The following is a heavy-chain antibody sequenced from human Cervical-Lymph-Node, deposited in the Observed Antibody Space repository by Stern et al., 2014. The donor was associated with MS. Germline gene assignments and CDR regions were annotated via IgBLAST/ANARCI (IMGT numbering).Heavy chain of an antibody. CDR2: IWYDGSNK. V-gene: IGHV3-33*01. D-gene: IGHD6-13*01. J-gene: IGHJ6*02. Sequence: QVQLLESGAGVVQPGTSLRLSCEVSGFTFSRHAMHWVRQAPGRGLEWVSQIWYDGSNKYYADSVKGRFTISRDNSKNTVFLQMNSLRAEDTAVYYCARDGQDLVPYGMDVWGQGTTVTVSS. CDR3: ARDGQDLVPYGMDV. CDR1: GFTFSRHA.